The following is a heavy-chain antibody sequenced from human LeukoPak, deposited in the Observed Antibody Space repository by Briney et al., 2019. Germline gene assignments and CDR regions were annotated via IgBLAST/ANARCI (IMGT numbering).Heavy chain of an antibody. CDR3: AKDIFRGFDGMDV. D-gene: IGHD3-10*01. CDR2: ISSSSSTI. Sequence: GGSLRLSCAASGFSFSTYSMNWVRQAPGKGLEWVSFISSSSSTIYYADSVEGRFTISRDNAKNSLYLQMNSLRAEDTALYYCAKDIFRGFDGMDVWGQGTTVTVSS. V-gene: IGHV3-48*01. CDR1: GFSFSTYS. J-gene: IGHJ6*02.